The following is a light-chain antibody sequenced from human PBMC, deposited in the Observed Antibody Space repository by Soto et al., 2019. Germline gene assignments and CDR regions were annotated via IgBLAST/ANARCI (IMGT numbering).Light chain of an antibody. CDR1: QSVSSSY. Sequence: IGLTQSPGTLSLTPGERATLSCRASQSVSSSYLAWYQQKPGQAPTLLIYGASSRATGIPDRFSGSGSVTDFTLTISRLEPEDSAVYYCQQYGSSPPFTFGPGTRVDIK. V-gene: IGKV3-20*01. J-gene: IGKJ3*01. CDR3: QQYGSSPPFT. CDR2: GAS.